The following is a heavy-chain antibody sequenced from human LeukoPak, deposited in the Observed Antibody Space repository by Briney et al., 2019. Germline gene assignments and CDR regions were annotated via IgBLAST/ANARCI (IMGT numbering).Heavy chain of an antibody. D-gene: IGHD4-17*01. CDR1: GYTFTGYY. J-gene: IGHJ1*01. CDR2: INPNSGGT. CDR3: ARLTRLGYGDYVEYFQH. V-gene: IGHV1-2*02. Sequence: SSVKVSCKASGYTFTGYYMHRVRQAPGQGLEWMGWINPNSGGTNYAQKFQGRVTMTRGTSISTAYMELSRLRSDDTAVYYCARLTRLGYGDYVEYFQHWGQGTLVTVSS.